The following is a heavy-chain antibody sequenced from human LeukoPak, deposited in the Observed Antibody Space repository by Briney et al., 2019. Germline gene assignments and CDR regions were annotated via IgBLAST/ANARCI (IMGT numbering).Heavy chain of an antibody. D-gene: IGHD6-6*01. CDR1: GGTFSSYA. CDR3: ARSLVEFSSFDY. Sequence: ASVKVSCKASGGTFSSYAISWVRQAPGQGLEWMGGIIPIFGTANYAQKFQGRVTITADESTSTAYMGLSSLRSEDTAVYYCARSLVEFSSFDYWGQGTLVTVSS. V-gene: IGHV1-69*13. CDR2: IIPIFGTA. J-gene: IGHJ4*02.